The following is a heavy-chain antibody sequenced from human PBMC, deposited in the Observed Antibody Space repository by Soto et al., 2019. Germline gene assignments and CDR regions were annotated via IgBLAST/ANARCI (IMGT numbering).Heavy chain of an antibody. D-gene: IGHD3-3*02. Sequence: PSETLSLTWNVSSVPISENSCSWVRQSPGKGLEWIGNYFDGGRTMYNPSLRSRVTISVAASKNLFSLELSSMTVTDTAVYHCSRGGSSIRGRNFLDAWGQGVPVTVSS. CDR2: YFDGGRT. CDR3: SRGGSSIRGRNFLDA. J-gene: IGHJ5*01. V-gene: IGHV4-59*01. CDR1: SVPISENS.